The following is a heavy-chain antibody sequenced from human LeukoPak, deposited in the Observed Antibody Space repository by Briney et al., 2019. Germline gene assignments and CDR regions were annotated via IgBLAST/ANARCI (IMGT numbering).Heavy chain of an antibody. CDR2: INTNTGNP. D-gene: IGHD6-13*01. Sequence: ASVKVSCKASGYTFTSYAMNWVRQAPGQGLEWMGWINTNTGNPTYAQGFTGRFVFSLDTSVSTAYLQISSLKAEDTAVHYCAGVHSSSWRDYYYYGMDVWGQGTTVTVSS. CDR1: GYTFTSYA. J-gene: IGHJ6*02. V-gene: IGHV7-4-1*02. CDR3: AGVHSSSWRDYYYYGMDV.